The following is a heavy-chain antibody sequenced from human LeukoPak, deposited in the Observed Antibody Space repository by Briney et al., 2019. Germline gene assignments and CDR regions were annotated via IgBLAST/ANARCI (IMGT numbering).Heavy chain of an antibody. CDR2: INPNSGGT. J-gene: IGHJ4*02. CDR3: ARSRLRYFDWHTYDY. D-gene: IGHD3-9*01. CDR1: GYTFTGYY. V-gene: IGHV1-2*02. Sequence: ASVKVSCKASGYTFTGYYMHWVRQASGQGLEWMGWINPNSGGTNYAQKFQGRVTMTRDTSISTAYMELSRLRSDDTAVYYCARSRLRYFDWHTYDYWGQGTLVTVSS.